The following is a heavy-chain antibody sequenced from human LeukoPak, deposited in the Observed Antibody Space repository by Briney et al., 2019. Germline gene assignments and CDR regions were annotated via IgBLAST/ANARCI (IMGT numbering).Heavy chain of an antibody. J-gene: IGHJ4*02. CDR2: ISGSGGST. CDR1: GFTFSSYG. D-gene: IGHD3-10*01. Sequence: GGSLRLSCAASGFTFSSYGMSWVRQAPGKGLEWVSAISGSGGSTYYADSVKGRFTISRDNSKNTLYLQMNSLRAEDTAVYYCASGLWFGELPALDYWGQGTLVTVSS. V-gene: IGHV3-23*01. CDR3: ASGLWFGELPALDY.